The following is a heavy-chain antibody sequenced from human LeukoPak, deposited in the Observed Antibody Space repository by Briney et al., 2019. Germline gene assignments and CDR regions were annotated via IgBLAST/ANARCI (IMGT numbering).Heavy chain of an antibody. V-gene: IGHV5-51*01. CDR1: GYSFTSYW. Sequence: GVSLQISCKGSGYSFTSYWIGWVGQMPGKGLGWMGIIYPGDSDTRYSPSFQGQVTISADKSISTAYLQWSSLKASDTAMYYCARSPSEAGWYFDLWGRGTLVTVSS. CDR2: IYPGDSDT. D-gene: IGHD6-19*01. J-gene: IGHJ2*01. CDR3: ARSPSEAGWYFDL.